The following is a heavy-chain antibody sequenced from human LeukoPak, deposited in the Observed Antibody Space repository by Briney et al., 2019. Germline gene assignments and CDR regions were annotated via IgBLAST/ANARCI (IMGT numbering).Heavy chain of an antibody. Sequence: ASVKVSCKASGYTFTIYGISWVRQAPGQGLEWMGWISAYNGNTNYAQKLQGRVTMTTDTSTSTAYMELRSLRSDDTAVYYCARAGYCSGGSCYSYNWFDPWGQGTLVTVSS. V-gene: IGHV1-18*01. CDR1: GYTFTIYG. CDR2: ISAYNGNT. D-gene: IGHD2-15*01. J-gene: IGHJ5*02. CDR3: ARAGYCSGGSCYSYNWFDP.